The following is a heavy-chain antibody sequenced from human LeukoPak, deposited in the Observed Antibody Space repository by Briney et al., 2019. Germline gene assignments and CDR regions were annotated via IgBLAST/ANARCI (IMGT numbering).Heavy chain of an antibody. V-gene: IGHV1-69*13. CDR1: GGTFSSYA. D-gene: IGHD2-2*01. CDR2: IIPIFGTA. Sequence: SVKVSCKASGGTFSSYAISWVRQAPGQGLEWMGGIIPIFGTANYAQKFQGRVTITADESTSTAYMELSSLRSEDTAVYYCAYGVVPAVTYYCYYMDVWGKGTTVTVSS. CDR3: AYGVVPAVTYYCYYMDV. J-gene: IGHJ6*03.